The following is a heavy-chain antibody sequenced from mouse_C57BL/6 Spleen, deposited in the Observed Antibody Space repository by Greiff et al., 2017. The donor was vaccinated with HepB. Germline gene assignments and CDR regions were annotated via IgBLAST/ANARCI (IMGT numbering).Heavy chain of an antibody. CDR3: AFTALRYYAMDY. J-gene: IGHJ4*01. V-gene: IGHV1-53*01. CDR2: INPSNGGT. D-gene: IGHD1-2*01. CDR1: GYTFTSYW. Sequence: VQLQHPGTELVKPGASVKLSCKASGYTFTSYWMHWVKQRPGQGLEWIGNINPSNGGTNYNEKFKSKATLTVDKSSSTAYMQLSSLTSEDSAVYYGAFTALRYYAMDYWGQGTSVTVSS.